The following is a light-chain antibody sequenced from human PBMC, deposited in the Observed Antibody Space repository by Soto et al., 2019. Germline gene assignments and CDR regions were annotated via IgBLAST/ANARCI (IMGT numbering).Light chain of an antibody. J-gene: IGKJ1*01. Sequence: EIVLTQSPGTLSLSPGERATLXXRASQSVSSNLAWYQQKPGQAPRLVXYGASSRATGIPDRFSGSGSGTDFTLTTRRLEPEDFAVYYCQQYGSSYPWTFGQGTKVDIK. V-gene: IGKV3-20*01. CDR3: QQYGSSYPWT. CDR2: GAS. CDR1: QSVSSN.